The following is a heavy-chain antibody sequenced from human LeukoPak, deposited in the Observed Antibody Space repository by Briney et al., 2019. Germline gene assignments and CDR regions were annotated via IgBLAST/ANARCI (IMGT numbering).Heavy chain of an antibody. D-gene: IGHD3-9*01. J-gene: IGHJ4*02. CDR3: ARAYDILTKDY. V-gene: IGHV1-2*02. CDR1: GYTFIGYY. CDR2: IDPNTGGT. Sequence: ASVKVSCKASGYTFIGYYIYWVRQAPGQGLEWMGWIDPNTGGTNYAQKFQGRVTMTRDTSISTAYMELSRLRSDDTAVYYCARAYDILTKDYWGQGTLVTVSS.